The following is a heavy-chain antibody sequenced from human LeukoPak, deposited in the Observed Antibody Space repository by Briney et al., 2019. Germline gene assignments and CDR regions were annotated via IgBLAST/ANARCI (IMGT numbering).Heavy chain of an antibody. Sequence: PGGSLRLSCAASGFTFSSYAMSWVRQAPGKGLEWVSVIYSGGSTYYADSVKGRFTISRDNSKNTLYLQMNSLRAEDTAVYYCARDRGGSPLPDDAFDIWGQGTMVTVSS. J-gene: IGHJ3*02. CDR3: ARDRGGSPLPDDAFDI. V-gene: IGHV3-66*01. D-gene: IGHD1-26*01. CDR1: GFTFSSYA. CDR2: IYSGGST.